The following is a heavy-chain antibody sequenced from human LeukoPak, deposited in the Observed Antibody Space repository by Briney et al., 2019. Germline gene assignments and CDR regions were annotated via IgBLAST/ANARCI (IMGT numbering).Heavy chain of an antibody. CDR1: GFTFSSYV. Sequence: GGSLRLSCAVTGFTFSSYVMSWVRQAPGKGLEWVSSISGSGGSTYYADSVGGRFTISRDNSKNTLFLQMNSLRDEDTAVYYCAKDLYSNYGPADYWGQGNLVTVSS. V-gene: IGHV3-23*01. CDR3: AKDLYSNYGPADY. CDR2: ISGSGGST. J-gene: IGHJ4*02. D-gene: IGHD4-11*01.